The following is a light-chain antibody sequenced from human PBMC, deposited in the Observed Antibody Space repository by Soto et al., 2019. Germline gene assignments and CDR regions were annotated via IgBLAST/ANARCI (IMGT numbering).Light chain of an antibody. V-gene: IGKV3D-20*02. J-gene: IGKJ1*01. Sequence: EIVLTQSPGTLSLSPVKRATLSCRASQSISSSYLAWYQQRPGQAPRLLIYGASSRATGIPARFSGSGSGTDFTLTISSLEPEDFAVYYCQQRSNWPRTCGQGTKVDIK. CDR3: QQRSNWPRT. CDR1: QSISSSY. CDR2: GAS.